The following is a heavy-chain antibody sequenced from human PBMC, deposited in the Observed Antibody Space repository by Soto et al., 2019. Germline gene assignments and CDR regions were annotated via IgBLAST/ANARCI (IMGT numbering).Heavy chain of an antibody. CDR3: AKDGSPYSSSWIDY. CDR2: ISYDGSNK. J-gene: IGHJ4*02. D-gene: IGHD6-13*01. V-gene: IGHV3-30*18. CDR1: GFTFSSYG. Sequence: GWSLRLSCAASGFTFSSYGMHWVRQAPGKGLEWVAVISYDGSNKYYADSVKGRFTISRDNSKNTLHLQMNSLRAEDTAVYYCAKDGSPYSSSWIDYWSQGTLVTVSS.